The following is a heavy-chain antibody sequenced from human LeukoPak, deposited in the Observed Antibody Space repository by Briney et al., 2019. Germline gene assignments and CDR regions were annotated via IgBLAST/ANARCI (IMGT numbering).Heavy chain of an antibody. CDR2: IYPGDSDT. CDR3: ARSITMVRGVPYNWFDP. V-gene: IGHV5-51*01. D-gene: IGHD3-10*01. J-gene: IGHJ5*02. Sequence: GESLEISCKGSGYSFTSYWIGWVRQMPGKGLEWMGIIYPGDSDTRYSPSFQGQVTISADKSISTAYLQWSSLKASDIAMYYCARSITMVRGVPYNWFDPWGQGTLVTVSS. CDR1: GYSFTSYW.